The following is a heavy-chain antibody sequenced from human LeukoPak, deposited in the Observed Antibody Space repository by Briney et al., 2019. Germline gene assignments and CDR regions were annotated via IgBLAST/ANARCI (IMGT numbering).Heavy chain of an antibody. J-gene: IGHJ4*02. Sequence: GGSLRLSCAASGFTFSRYWMSWVRQAPGKGLEWVANIKQDGSEKYYVDSVKGRFTISRDNAKNSLYLQMNSLRAEDTAVYYCARFDGYSSSWSFDCWGQGTLVTVSS. CDR1: GFTFSRYW. CDR2: IKQDGSEK. V-gene: IGHV3-7*01. D-gene: IGHD6-13*01. CDR3: ARFDGYSSSWSFDC.